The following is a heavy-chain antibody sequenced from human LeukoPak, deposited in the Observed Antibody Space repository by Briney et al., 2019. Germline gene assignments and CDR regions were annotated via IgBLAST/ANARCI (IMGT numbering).Heavy chain of an antibody. J-gene: IGHJ4*02. CDR2: IYTSKSM. Sequence: SQTLSLTCTVSGGSISSGFYDWYWIRQPAGKGLEWIGHIYTSKSMNYNPSLKSRVTISVDTSKNQFSLKLTSVTAADTAVYYCTKGRGIWGQGTLVTVSS. V-gene: IGHV4-61*09. CDR3: TKGRGI. D-gene: IGHD3-10*01. CDR1: GGSISSGFYD.